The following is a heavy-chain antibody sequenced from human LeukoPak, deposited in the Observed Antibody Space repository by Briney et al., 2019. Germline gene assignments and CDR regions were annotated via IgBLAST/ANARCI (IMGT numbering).Heavy chain of an antibody. D-gene: IGHD2-21*02. Sequence: GRSLRLSCAASGFTFSSYAMHWVRQAPGKGLEWVAVISYDGSNKYYADSVKGRFTISRDNSKNMLYLQMNSLRAEDTAVYYCARPLGIVVVTAMREEGPDAFDIWGQGTMVTVSS. J-gene: IGHJ3*02. CDR2: ISYDGSNK. CDR1: GFTFSSYA. V-gene: IGHV3-30*04. CDR3: ARPLGIVVVTAMREEGPDAFDI.